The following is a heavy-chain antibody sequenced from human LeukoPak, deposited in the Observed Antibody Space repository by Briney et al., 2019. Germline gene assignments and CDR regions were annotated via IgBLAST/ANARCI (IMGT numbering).Heavy chain of an antibody. V-gene: IGHV3-23*01. J-gene: IGHJ2*01. CDR3: AKGPWHYYDSSGERDWYFDL. Sequence: QPGGSLRLSCAASGFTFSSYAMSWVRQAPGKGLEWVSAISGSGGSTYYADSVKGRFTISRDNSKNTLYLQMNSLRAEDTAVYYCAKGPWHYYDSSGERDWYFDLWGRGTLVTVSS. CDR2: ISGSGGST. D-gene: IGHD3-22*01. CDR1: GFTFSSYA.